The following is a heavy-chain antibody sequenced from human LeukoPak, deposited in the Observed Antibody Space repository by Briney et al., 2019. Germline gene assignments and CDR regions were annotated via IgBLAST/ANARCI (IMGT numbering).Heavy chain of an antibody. V-gene: IGHV4-39*01. Sequence: SETLSLTCTVSGGSISSSSYYWGWIRQPPGKGLEWIGSIYYSGSTYYNPSLKSRVTISVDTSKNQFSLKLSSVTAADTAVYYCARHGSPYYFYYYMDVWGKGTTVTVSS. CDR3: ARHGSPYYFYYYMDV. J-gene: IGHJ6*03. CDR2: IYYSGST. CDR1: GGSISSSSYY.